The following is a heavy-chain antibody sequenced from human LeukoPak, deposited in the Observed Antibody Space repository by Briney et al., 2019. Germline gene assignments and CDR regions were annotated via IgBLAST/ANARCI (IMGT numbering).Heavy chain of an antibody. D-gene: IGHD3-16*01. Sequence: PGGSLRLSCAASGFTFSSYWMSWVRQAPGKGLEWVANIKQDGSEKYYVDSVKGRFTISRDNAKNSLYLQMNSLRAEDTAVYYWARGGGLIGPLPDYGGQETLVTVSS. CDR3: ARGGGLIGPLPDY. J-gene: IGHJ4*02. CDR2: IKQDGSEK. CDR1: GFTFSSYW. V-gene: IGHV3-7*01.